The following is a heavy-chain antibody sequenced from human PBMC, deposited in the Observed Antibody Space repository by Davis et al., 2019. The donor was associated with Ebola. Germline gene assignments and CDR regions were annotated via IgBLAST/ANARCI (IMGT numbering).Heavy chain of an antibody. D-gene: IGHD1-26*01. V-gene: IGHV3-21*01. CDR3: ARGGSWGLGGEDY. CDR1: GFTFSSYA. J-gene: IGHJ4*02. CDR2: ISSSSSYI. Sequence: PGGSLRLSCAASGFTFSSYAMSWVRQAPGKGLEWVSSISSSSSYIYYADSVKGRFTISRDNAKNSLYLQMNSLRAEDTAVYYCARGGSWGLGGEDYWGQGTLVTVSS.